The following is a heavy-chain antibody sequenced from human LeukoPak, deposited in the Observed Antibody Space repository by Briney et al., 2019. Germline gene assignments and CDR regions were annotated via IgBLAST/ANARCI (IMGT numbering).Heavy chain of an antibody. Sequence: GGSLRLSCAASGFTVSNNYMSWVRQAPGKGLEWVSVIYRDDSTYYADSVKGRFTISRDNSKNTLYLQMNSLRAEDTAVYYCARDRAVVVRNTSDYWGQGTLVTVSS. D-gene: IGHD2-15*01. J-gene: IGHJ4*02. V-gene: IGHV3-53*01. CDR3: ARDRAVVVRNTSDY. CDR2: IYRDDST. CDR1: GFTVSNNY.